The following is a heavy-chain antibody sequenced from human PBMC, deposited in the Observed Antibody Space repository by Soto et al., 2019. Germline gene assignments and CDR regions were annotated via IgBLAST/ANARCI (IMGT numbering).Heavy chain of an antibody. D-gene: IGHD5-18*01. J-gene: IGHJ5*02. Sequence: QLQLVQSGAEVKKPGSSVKVSCKASGGTFSSYAISWVRQAPGQGLEWMGGIIPIFGTANYAQKFQGRVTITADKSTSTAYMELSSLRSEDTAVYYCSRVGDTAMVMAGWFDPWGQGTLVTVSS. V-gene: IGHV1-69*06. CDR3: SRVGDTAMVMAGWFDP. CDR1: GGTFSSYA. CDR2: IIPIFGTA.